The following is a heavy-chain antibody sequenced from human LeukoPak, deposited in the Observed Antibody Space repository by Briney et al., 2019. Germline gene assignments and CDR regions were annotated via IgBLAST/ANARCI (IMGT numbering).Heavy chain of an antibody. Sequence: SETLSLTRTVSGGSISSYYWSWIRQPPGKGLEWIGYIYYSGSTNYNPSLKSRVTISVDTSKNQFSLKLSSVTAADTAVYYCARQSSRQFYYGSGSYSPKFDYWGQGTLVTVSS. CDR2: IYYSGST. CDR3: ARQSSRQFYYGSGSYSPKFDY. V-gene: IGHV4-59*08. J-gene: IGHJ4*02. D-gene: IGHD3-10*01. CDR1: GGSISSYY.